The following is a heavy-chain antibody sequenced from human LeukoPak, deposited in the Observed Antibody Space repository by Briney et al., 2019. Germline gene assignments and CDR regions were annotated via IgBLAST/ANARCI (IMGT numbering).Heavy chain of an antibody. CDR1: GFTFDDYA. Sequence: GRSLRLSCAASGFTFDDYAMHWVRQAPGKGLEWVSGISWNSGSIGYADSVKGRFTISRDNAKNSLYLQMNSLRAEDTAVYYCARDRTSYSSSWYSMRGDAFDIWGQGTMVTVSS. CDR2: ISWNSGSI. CDR3: ARDRTSYSSSWYSMRGDAFDI. D-gene: IGHD6-13*01. V-gene: IGHV3-9*01. J-gene: IGHJ3*02.